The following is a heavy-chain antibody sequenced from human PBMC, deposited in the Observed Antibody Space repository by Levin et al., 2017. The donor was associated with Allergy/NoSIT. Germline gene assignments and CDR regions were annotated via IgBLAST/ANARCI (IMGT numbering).Heavy chain of an antibody. CDR1: GYTFTSYG. D-gene: IGHD5-12*01. CDR2: ISAYNGNT. J-gene: IGHJ4*02. Sequence: PGGSLRLSCKASGYTFTSYGISWVRQAPGQGLEWMGWISAYNGNTNYAQKLQGRVTMTTDTSTSTAYMELRSLRSDDTAVYYCARDSDIVATGGDYWGQGTLVTVSS. V-gene: IGHV1-18*01. CDR3: ARDSDIVATGGDY.